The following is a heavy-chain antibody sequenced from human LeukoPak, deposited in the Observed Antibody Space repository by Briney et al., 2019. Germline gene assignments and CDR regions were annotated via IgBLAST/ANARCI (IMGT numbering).Heavy chain of an antibody. J-gene: IGHJ4*02. CDR1: GFTFSSYA. CDR3: ARGTPPHYDFWSGYSGGHFDY. D-gene: IGHD3-3*01. CDR2: ISYDGSNK. V-gene: IGHV3-30-3*01. Sequence: HPGGSLRLSCAASGFTFSSYAMHWVRQAPGKGLEWVAVISYDGSNKYYADSVKGRFTISRDNSKNTLYLQMNSLRAEDTAVYYCARGTPPHYDFWSGYSGGHFDYWGQGTLVTVSS.